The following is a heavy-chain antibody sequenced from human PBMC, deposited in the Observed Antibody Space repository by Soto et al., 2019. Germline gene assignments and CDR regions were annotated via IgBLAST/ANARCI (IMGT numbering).Heavy chain of an antibody. J-gene: IGHJ2*01. CDR3: ARPKGTAPAVWYFDL. CDR2: VYHSGKT. D-gene: IGHD1-1*01. V-gene: IGHV4-59*08. Sequence: QVQLQESGPGLVKPSETLSLTCTVSGDYITSHYWSWIRQPPGKGLEWIGYVYHSGKTDSNPSLKSRVTRSMATTKNQISLSLTSVTAADTAVYYCARPKGTAPAVWYFDLWGSGTRVTVSS. CDR1: GDYITSHY.